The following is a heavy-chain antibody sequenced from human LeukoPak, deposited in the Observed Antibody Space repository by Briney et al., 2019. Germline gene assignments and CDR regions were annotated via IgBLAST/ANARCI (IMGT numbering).Heavy chain of an antibody. Sequence: GGSLRLSCAASGFTVSSNYMSWVRQAPGKGLEWVSGISWNSATIGYADSVKGRFTISRDNAKNSLYLQMNSLRAEDTALYYCSKAARRIVGDYFDYWGQGTLVTVSS. CDR1: GFTVSSNY. CDR3: SKAARRIVGDYFDY. D-gene: IGHD2-15*01. J-gene: IGHJ4*02. V-gene: IGHV3-9*01. CDR2: ISWNSATI.